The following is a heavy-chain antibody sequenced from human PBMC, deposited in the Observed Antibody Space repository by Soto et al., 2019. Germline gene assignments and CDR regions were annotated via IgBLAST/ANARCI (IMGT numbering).Heavy chain of an antibody. D-gene: IGHD1-26*01. J-gene: IGHJ5*02. V-gene: IGHV3-48*02. CDR1: GFTFSSYS. CDR2: ISSSSSTI. Sequence: EVQLVESGGGLVQPGGSLRLSCAASGFTFSSYSMNWVRQAPGKGLEWVSYISSSSSTIYYADSVKGRFTISRDNAKNSLYVQMNSLRDEDTAVYYCARDGGSLNWFDPGGQGTLVTVSS. CDR3: ARDGGSLNWFDP.